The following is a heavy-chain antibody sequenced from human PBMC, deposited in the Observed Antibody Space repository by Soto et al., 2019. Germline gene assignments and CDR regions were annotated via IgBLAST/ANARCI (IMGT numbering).Heavy chain of an antibody. V-gene: IGHV1-69*02. J-gene: IGHJ4*02. CDR2: VNPILSMS. CDR3: ASNNGSGYRAFDA. D-gene: IGHD2-15*01. CDR1: GDTFNFYS. Sequence: QVQLVQSGAEVKSAGSSVKVSCKASGDTFNFYSINWVRQAPGLGLEWVGRVNPILSMSNYAQRFQGRVTMTANKSTATANMELRSLRSEDTNIYYWASNNGSGYRAFDAWGQGALVTVSS.